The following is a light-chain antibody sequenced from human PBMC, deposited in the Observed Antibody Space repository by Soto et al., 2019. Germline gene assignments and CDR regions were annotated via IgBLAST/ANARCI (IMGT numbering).Light chain of an antibody. CDR1: QSLLHSNGYNY. J-gene: IGKJ3*01. CDR2: LGS. Sequence: DIVMTQSPLSLPVTPGDPASISCRSSQSLLHSNGYNYLDWYLQKPGQSPQLLIYLGSNRASGVPDRFSGSGSDTDFTLKISRVEADDVGVYYCMQALQTPFTFGPGTKVDIE. V-gene: IGKV2-28*01. CDR3: MQALQTPFT.